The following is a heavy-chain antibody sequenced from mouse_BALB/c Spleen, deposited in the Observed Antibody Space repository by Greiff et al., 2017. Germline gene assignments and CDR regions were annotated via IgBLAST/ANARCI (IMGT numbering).Heavy chain of an antibody. D-gene: IGHD1-1*01. CDR1: GFTFSSYG. J-gene: IGHJ2*01. V-gene: IGHV5-6-3*01. CDR3: ARDTYITTVVFDY. CDR2: INSNGGST. Sequence: EVMLVESGGGLVQPGGSLKLSCAASGFTFSSYGMSWVRQTPDKRLELVATINSNGGSTYYPDSVKGRFTISRDNAKNTLYLQMSSLKSEDTAMYYCARDTYITTVVFDYWGQGTTLTVSS.